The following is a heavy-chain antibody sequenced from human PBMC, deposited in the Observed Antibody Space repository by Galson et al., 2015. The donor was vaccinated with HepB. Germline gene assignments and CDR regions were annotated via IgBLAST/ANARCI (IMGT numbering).Heavy chain of an antibody. V-gene: IGHV3-43D*03. CDR3: AKDRSTTVIRGGMDV. CDR1: GFTFDDYA. CDR2: ISWDGGST. J-gene: IGHJ6*02. Sequence: SLRLSCAASGFTFDDYAMHWVRQAPGKGLEWVSLISWDGGSTYYADSVKGRFTIPRDNSKNSLYLQMNSLRAEDTALYYCAKDRSTTVIRGGMDVWGQGTTVTVSS. D-gene: IGHD4-23*01.